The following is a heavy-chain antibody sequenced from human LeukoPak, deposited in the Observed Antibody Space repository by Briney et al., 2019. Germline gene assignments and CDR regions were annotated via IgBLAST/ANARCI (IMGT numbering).Heavy chain of an antibody. V-gene: IGHV3-7*01. J-gene: IGHJ6*03. CDR1: GFTFSSYW. CDR2: IKQDGSEK. CDR3: ARIAFTILYYMDV. D-gene: IGHD3-10*01. Sequence: GGSLRLSCAASGFTFSSYWMSWVRQAPGKGLEWVANIKQDGSEKYYVDSVKGRFTISRDNAKNSLYLQMNSLRAEDTAVYCCARIAFTILYYMDVWGKGTTVTISS.